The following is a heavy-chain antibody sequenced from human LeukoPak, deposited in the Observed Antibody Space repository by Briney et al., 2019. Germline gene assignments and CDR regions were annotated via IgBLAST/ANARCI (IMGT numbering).Heavy chain of an antibody. CDR1: GGSINNYF. J-gene: IGHJ4*02. D-gene: IGHD1-7*01. V-gene: IGHV4-59*01. CDR3: ARSPDLCQNLPRFDS. CDR2: ISHSGTT. Sequence: SETLSLTCTVSGGSINNYFWSWIRQTPGKGLEWLGYISHSGTTNYNPSLKSRLSLSVDTSESQFSLRLSSVTAADTAVYYCARSPDLCQNLPRFDSWGQGTRVTVSS.